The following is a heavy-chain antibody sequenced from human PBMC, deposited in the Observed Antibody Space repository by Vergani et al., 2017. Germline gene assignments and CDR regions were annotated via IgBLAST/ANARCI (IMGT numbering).Heavy chain of an antibody. CDR1: GYTFTNYW. V-gene: IGHV5-51*01. J-gene: IGHJ5*02. CDR2: IYAGDSDV. Sequence: LVQSGTEVKKPGESLRISCKGFGYTFTNYWIAWVRQRPGKGLEWMGIIYAGDSDVRYSPSFQGQVTMSVDKSLSTAYLQWSSLKASDTATYYCAKTHDFSSLYSSYNWFDPWGQGTQVTVSS. CDR3: AKTHDFSSLYSSYNWFDP. D-gene: IGHD3-3*01.